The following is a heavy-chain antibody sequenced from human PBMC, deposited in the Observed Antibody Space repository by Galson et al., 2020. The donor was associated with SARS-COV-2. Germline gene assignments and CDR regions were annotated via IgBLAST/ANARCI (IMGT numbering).Heavy chain of an antibody. Sequence: GGSLRLSCAASGFKFSGSALHWVRLASGKGLEWIGRIRSKPYDYAATYAASVKGRFTISRDDSKNTAYLQMNSLETDDTAIYYCSRTWYETSSDFYYYGVDIWGQGTTVTVSP. J-gene: IGHJ6*01. CDR2: IRSKPYDYAA. D-gene: IGHD6-6*01. CDR3: SRTWYETSSDFYYYGVDI. V-gene: IGHV3-73*01. CDR1: GFKFSGSA.